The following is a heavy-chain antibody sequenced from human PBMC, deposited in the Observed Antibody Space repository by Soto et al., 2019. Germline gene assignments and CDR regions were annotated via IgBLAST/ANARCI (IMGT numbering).Heavy chain of an antibody. J-gene: IGHJ6*03. CDR1: GFTFSSYG. V-gene: IGHV3-33*01. D-gene: IGHD3-10*01. CDR3: ARNYGSGFYYYYYYMDV. Sequence: QVQLVESGGGVVQPGRSLRLSCAASGFTFSSYGMHWVRQAPGKGLEWVAVIWYDGSNKYYADSVKGRFTISRDNSKNTLYQQMNSLRAEDTAVYYCARNYGSGFYYYYYYMDVWGKGTTVTVSS. CDR2: IWYDGSNK.